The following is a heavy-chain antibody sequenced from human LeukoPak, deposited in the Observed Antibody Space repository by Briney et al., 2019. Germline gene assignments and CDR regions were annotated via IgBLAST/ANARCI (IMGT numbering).Heavy chain of an antibody. CDR1: GGSLSGYY. D-gene: IGHD3-22*01. V-gene: IGHV4-59*01. Sequence: SETLSLTCTVSGGSLSGYYWSWIRQPPGKGLEWIGYIYYSGSTNYNPSLKSRVTISVDTSKNQFSLKLSSVTAADTAVYYCARDSRDSSGYYHSGYDYWGQGTLVTVSS. CDR2: IYYSGST. CDR3: ARDSRDSSGYYHSGYDY. J-gene: IGHJ4*02.